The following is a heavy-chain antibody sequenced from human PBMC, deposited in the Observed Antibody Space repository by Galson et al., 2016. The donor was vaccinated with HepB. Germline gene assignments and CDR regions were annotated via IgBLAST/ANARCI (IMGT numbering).Heavy chain of an antibody. CDR3: GRDYPTVTNHYSYHVDA. CDR1: GFSLSSSA. D-gene: IGHD4-17*01. V-gene: IGHV3-23*01. CDR2: ITETCLFA. Sequence: SLRLSCAASGFSLSSSAMTWVRQAPGRGLEWVSPITETCLFAYYADSVRGRFILSRDTSKNTLYLQMSNLRAEDTALYYCGRDYPTVTNHYSYHVDAWGKGTAVTVSS. J-gene: IGHJ6*04.